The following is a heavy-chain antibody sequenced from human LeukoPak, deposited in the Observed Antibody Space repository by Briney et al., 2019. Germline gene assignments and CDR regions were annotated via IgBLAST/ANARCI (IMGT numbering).Heavy chain of an antibody. J-gene: IGHJ6*02. D-gene: IGHD3-22*01. V-gene: IGHV1-2*02. CDR1: GYTFTGYY. Sequence: ASVKVSCKASGYTFTGYYMHWVRQAPGQGLEWMGWINPNSGGTNYAQKFQGRVTMTRDTSISTAYMELSRLRSDDTAVYYCAGIVVEGTLYYYYGMDVWGQGTTVTVSS. CDR2: INPNSGGT. CDR3: AGIVVEGTLYYYYGMDV.